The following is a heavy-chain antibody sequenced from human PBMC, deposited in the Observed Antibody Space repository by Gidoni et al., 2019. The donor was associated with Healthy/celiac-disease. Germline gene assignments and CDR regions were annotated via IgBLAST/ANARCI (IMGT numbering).Heavy chain of an antibody. CDR3: AKVSSTTWAAAGTYHFDY. CDR1: GFTFSSYA. CDR2: ISGSGGST. D-gene: IGHD2-2*01. Sequence: EVQLLESGGGLVQPGGSLRLSCAASGFTFSSYAMSWVRQAPGKGLEWVSAISGSGGSTYYADSVKGRFTISRDNSKNTLYLQMNSLRAEDTAVYYCAKVSSTTWAAAGTYHFDYWGQGTLVTVSS. J-gene: IGHJ4*02. V-gene: IGHV3-23*01.